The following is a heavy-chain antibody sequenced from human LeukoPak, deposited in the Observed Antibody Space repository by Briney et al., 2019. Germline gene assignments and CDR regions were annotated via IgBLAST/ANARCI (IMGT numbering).Heavy chain of an antibody. D-gene: IGHD5-18*01. V-gene: IGHV1-8*01. J-gene: IGHJ3*02. CDR1: GYTLTELS. CDR2: MNPNSGNT. Sequence: ASVKVSCKVSGYTLTELSMHWVRQATGQGLEWMGWMNPNSGNTGYAQKFQGRVTMTRNTSISTAYMELSSLRSEDTAVYYCARGSGYSYGYAFDIWGQGTMVTVSS. CDR3: ARGSGYSYGYAFDI.